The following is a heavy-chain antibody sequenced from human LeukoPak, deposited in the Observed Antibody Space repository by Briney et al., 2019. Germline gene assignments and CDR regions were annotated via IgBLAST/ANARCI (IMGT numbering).Heavy chain of an antibody. CDR2: INHSGST. CDR3: AGRYCSTSCYRNLDY. V-gene: IGHV4-34*01. Sequence: SETLSLTCAVYGGSFSGYYWSWIRQPPGKGLEWIGEINHSGSTNYNPSLKSRVTISVDTSKNQFSLKLSSVTAADTAVYYCAGRYCSTSCYRNLDYWGQGTLVTVSS. CDR1: GGSFSGYY. J-gene: IGHJ4*02. D-gene: IGHD2-2*01.